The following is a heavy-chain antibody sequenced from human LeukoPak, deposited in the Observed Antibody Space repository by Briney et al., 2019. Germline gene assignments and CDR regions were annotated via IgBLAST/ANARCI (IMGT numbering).Heavy chain of an antibody. V-gene: IGHV3-66*01. CDR2: IYSGGST. CDR1: GFTVSGNY. D-gene: IGHD3-10*01. Sequence: GGSLRLSCAASGFTVSGNYMSWVRQAPGKGLEWVSVIYSGGSTYYADSVKGRFTISRDNSRNTLYLQMNSLRAEDTAVYYCARDLYGSGRSGYWGQGTLVTVSS. J-gene: IGHJ4*02. CDR3: ARDLYGSGRSGY.